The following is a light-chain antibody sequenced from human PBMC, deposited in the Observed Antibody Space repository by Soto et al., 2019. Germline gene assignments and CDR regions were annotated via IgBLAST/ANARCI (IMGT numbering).Light chain of an antibody. CDR1: QSISSY. J-gene: IGKJ4*01. V-gene: IGKV1-39*01. CDR2: AAS. Sequence: DIQMTQSPSSLSASVGDRVTITCRASQSISSYLNWYQQKPGKAPKLLIYAASSLQSGVPSRFSGSGSGTDFTLTISSLQPEDFATDYCQQSYSTLFTFGGGTKVEIK. CDR3: QQSYSTLFT.